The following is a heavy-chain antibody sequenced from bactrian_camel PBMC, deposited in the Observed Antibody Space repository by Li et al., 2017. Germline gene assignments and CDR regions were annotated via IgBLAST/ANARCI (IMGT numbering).Heavy chain of an antibody. V-gene: IGHV3S6*01. J-gene: IGHJ4*01. CDR3: AADDGDRGYNEHINY. D-gene: IGHD4*01. CDR1: GLTFSRYV. Sequence: QVQLVESGGGSVQAGGSLRLSCTVSGLTFSRYVMDWVRQAPGKEREGVARITPEGFAAYADDAMKGRFTISRDNSKNTLYLQMNSLKLEDTAMYYCAADDGDRGYNEHINYWGQGTQVTVS. CDR2: ITPEGFAA.